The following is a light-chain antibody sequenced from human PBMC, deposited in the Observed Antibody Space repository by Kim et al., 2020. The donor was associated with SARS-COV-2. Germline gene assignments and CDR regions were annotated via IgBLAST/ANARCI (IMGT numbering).Light chain of an antibody. CDR2: TAS. Sequence: SPGESATLSCRATQRVRSSYLAWYQQKPGQAPRLLIYTASSRATGIPDRFSGSGSGTYFTLTISRLEPEDFAVYYCQQYGAPTRTFGQGTKVDIK. J-gene: IGKJ1*01. CDR3: QQYGAPTRT. CDR1: QRVRSSY. V-gene: IGKV3-20*01.